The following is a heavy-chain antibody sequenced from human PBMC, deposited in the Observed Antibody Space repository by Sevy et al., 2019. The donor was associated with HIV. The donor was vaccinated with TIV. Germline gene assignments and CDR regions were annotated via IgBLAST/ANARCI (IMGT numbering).Heavy chain of an antibody. Sequence: SETLSLTCTVSGGSINSDHWNWIRQPPGKGLEWIGYVYYTGGTNYNPALKNRVTISVDRTKNQFSLNLTSVTAADTAVYYCARRNDFHIWGQGTMVTVSS. J-gene: IGHJ3*02. CDR2: VYYTGGT. V-gene: IGHV4-59*08. CDR1: GGSINSDH. CDR3: ARRNDFHI.